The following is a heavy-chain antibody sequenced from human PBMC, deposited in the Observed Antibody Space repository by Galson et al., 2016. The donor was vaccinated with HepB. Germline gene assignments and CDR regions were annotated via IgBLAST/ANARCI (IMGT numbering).Heavy chain of an antibody. D-gene: IGHD2-15*01. CDR2: IYSGGST. Sequence: ETLSLTCTVSGGSIRDDDVYWGWIRQSPGKGLDYIGNIYSGGSTSFNPSLKSRLTISVDASKNQFSLKLTSVTAADTAVYFCARRSLDIVFDLDCFDYWGQGTQVTVSS. V-gene: IGHV4-39*01. CDR3: ARRSLDIVFDLDCFDY. J-gene: IGHJ4*02. CDR1: GGSIRDDDVY.